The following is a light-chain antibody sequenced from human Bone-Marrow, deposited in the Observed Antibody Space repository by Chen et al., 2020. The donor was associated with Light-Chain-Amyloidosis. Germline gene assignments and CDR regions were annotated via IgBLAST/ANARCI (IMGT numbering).Light chain of an antibody. CDR2: SNV. Sequence: QSVLTHTPSLSGAPGQRVAISCTGTRSNIGGGHDVHWLRQVSGAAPQLLMYSNVHRPSGVPARFSVSGSGTSASLAITGLQAEDEATYYCHSYDSDLRGSVFGGGTKLTVL. CDR3: HSYDSDLRGSV. CDR1: RSNIGGGHD. V-gene: IGLV1-40*01. J-gene: IGLJ3*02.